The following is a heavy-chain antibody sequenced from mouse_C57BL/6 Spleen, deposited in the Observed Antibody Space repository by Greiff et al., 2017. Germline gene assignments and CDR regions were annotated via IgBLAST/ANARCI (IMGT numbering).Heavy chain of an antibody. CDR1: GYTFTSYG. D-gene: IGHD1-1*01. Sequence: LVESGAELARPGASVKLSCKASGYTFTSYGISWVKQRTGQGLEWIGEIYPRSGNTYYNEKFKGKATLTADKSSSTAYMELRSLTSEDSAVYFCARVDTTVVEGYFDVWGTGTTVTVSS. J-gene: IGHJ1*03. V-gene: IGHV1-81*01. CDR3: ARVDTTVVEGYFDV. CDR2: IYPRSGNT.